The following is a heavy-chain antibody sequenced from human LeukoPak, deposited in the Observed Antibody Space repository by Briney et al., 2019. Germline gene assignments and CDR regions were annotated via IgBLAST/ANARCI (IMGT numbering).Heavy chain of an antibody. CDR1: GYTFTSYD. V-gene: IGHV1-8*01. CDR2: MNPNSGNT. Sequence: GASVKVSCKASGYTFTSYDINWVRQATGQGLEWMGWMNPNSGNTGYAQKFQGRVTMTRNTSISTAYMELSSLRSEDTAVYYCARRGSNYYDSSGYLPFDYWGKGTLVTVSS. D-gene: IGHD3-22*01. CDR3: ARRGSNYYDSSGYLPFDY. J-gene: IGHJ4*02.